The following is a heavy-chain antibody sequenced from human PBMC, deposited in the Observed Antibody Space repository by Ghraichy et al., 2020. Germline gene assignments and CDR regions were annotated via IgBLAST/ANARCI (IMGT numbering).Heavy chain of an antibody. V-gene: IGHV4-39*01. Sequence: SETLSLTCTVSGGSIRSSNFYWGWIRQPPGKVPALLGSIHHTGSTYHNPSLESRLTISVDTSKNLFSLKLTSVTAADTAVYFCAGSFAVIRYFDLWGRGHLLPVSS. CDR1: GGSIRSSNFY. CDR2: IHHTGST. J-gene: IGHJ2*01. D-gene: IGHD4-23*01. CDR3: AGSFAVIRYFDL.